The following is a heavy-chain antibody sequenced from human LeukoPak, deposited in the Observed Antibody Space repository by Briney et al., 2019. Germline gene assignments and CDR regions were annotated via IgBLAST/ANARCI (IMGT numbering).Heavy chain of an antibody. J-gene: IGHJ4*02. CDR1: GFTFSSYS. Sequence: GGSLRLSCAASGFTFSSYSMNWVRQAPGKGLEWVSSISSSSSYIYYADSVKGRFTISRDNAKNSLYMQMNSLRAEDTAVYYCARRGIAVAGPFDYWGQGTLVTVSS. CDR3: ARRGIAVAGPFDY. V-gene: IGHV3-21*01. D-gene: IGHD6-19*01. CDR2: ISSSSSYI.